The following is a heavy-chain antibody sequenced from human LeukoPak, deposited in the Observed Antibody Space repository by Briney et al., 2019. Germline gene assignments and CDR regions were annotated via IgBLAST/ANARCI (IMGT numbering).Heavy chain of an antibody. J-gene: IGHJ4*02. D-gene: IGHD3-22*01. CDR2: INTNTGNP. CDR1: GYTFTSYA. Sequence: GASVKVSCKASGYTFTSYAMNWVRQAPGQGLEWMGWINTNTGNPTYARGFTGRFVFSLDTSVSTAYLQISSLKAEDTAVYYCARGVYYYDSSGYYGWSFDYWGQGTLVTVSS. V-gene: IGHV7-4-1*02. CDR3: ARGVYYYDSSGYYGWSFDY.